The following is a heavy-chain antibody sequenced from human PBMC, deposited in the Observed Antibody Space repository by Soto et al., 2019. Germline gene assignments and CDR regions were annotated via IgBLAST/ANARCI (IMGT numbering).Heavy chain of an antibody. CDR3: AREPQDGQWLVREFDS. V-gene: IGHV3-30*03. CDR1: GFTFSSYG. Sequence: QVQLVESGGGVVQPGRSLRLSCAASGFTFSSYGMHWVRRAPGKGLEWVAVISYDGSNKYYADSVKGRFTISRDNSKHTLYLQMNSLRAEDTAVYYCAREPQDGQWLVREFDSWGQGTLVTVSS. J-gene: IGHJ4*02. CDR2: ISYDGSNK. D-gene: IGHD6-19*01.